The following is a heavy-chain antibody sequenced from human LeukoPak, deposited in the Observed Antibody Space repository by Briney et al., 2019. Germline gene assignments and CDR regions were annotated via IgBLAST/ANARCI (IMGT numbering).Heavy chain of an antibody. Sequence: GGSLRLSCAASGFTFSSYNMNWVRQAPGKGLEWVSSISSSSSYIYYADSVKGRFTISRDNAKNSLYLQMNSLRAEDTAVYYCARDGATLGYCGSASCYWSVAFDIWGPGTMVTVS. V-gene: IGHV3-21*01. J-gene: IGHJ3*02. CDR2: ISSSSSYI. D-gene: IGHD2-2*01. CDR3: ARDGATLGYCGSASCYWSVAFDI. CDR1: GFTFSSYN.